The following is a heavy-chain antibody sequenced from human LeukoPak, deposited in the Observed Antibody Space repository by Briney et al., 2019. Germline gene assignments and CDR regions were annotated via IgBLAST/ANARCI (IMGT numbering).Heavy chain of an antibody. D-gene: IGHD4-23*01. J-gene: IGHJ6*03. CDR3: ARGTLRWSNLYYYYYYMDV. CDR1: GYTFTSYD. V-gene: IGHV1-8*01. CDR2: MNPNSGNT. Sequence: ASVKVSCKASGYTFTSYDINWVRQATGQGLEWMGRMNPNSGNTGYAQKFQGRVTMTRNTSISTAYMELSSLRSEDTAVYYCARGTLRWSNLYYYYYYMDVWGKGTTVTISS.